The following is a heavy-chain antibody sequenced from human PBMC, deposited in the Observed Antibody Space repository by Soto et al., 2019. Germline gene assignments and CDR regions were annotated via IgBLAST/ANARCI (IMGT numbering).Heavy chain of an antibody. CDR1: GYNFASHW. V-gene: IGHV5-51*01. D-gene: IGHD1-1*01. J-gene: IGHJ6*02. CDR2: IYPSDSYT. CDR3: ARQGTTPYGMDV. Sequence: PWESLKISCKGSGYNFASHWIGWVRQMPGKGQEWMGIIYPSDSYTNYSPSFQGHVTISADKSISTAYLQWSSLKASDTAMYYCARQGTTPYGMDVWGQGTTVTVSS.